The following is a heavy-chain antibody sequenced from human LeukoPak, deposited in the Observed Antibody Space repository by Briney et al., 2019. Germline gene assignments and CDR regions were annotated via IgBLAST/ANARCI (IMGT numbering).Heavy chain of an antibody. CDR3: TTEVVTAIGFDY. Sequence: GGSLRLSCAASGFTFSNAWMSWVRQAPGKGLEWVGRIKSKTDGGTTDYAAPVKSRFTISRDDSKNTLYLQMNSLKTEDTAVYYCTTEVVTAIGFDYWGQGTLVTVSS. CDR2: IKSKTDGGTT. J-gene: IGHJ4*02. D-gene: IGHD2-21*02. V-gene: IGHV3-15*01. CDR1: GFTFSNAW.